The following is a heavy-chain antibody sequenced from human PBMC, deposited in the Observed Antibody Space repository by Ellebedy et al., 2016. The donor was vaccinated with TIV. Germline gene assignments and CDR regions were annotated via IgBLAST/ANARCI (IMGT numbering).Heavy chain of an antibody. V-gene: IGHV3-13*01. CDR2: IGTAGDT. CDR1: GFIFSTYD. CDR3: ARSSLNPDGGGLGY. J-gene: IGHJ4*02. Sequence: GESLKISCAASGFIFSTYDLHWVRQVTGKGLGWVSGIGTAGDTYYSGSVQGRFTISKDIARNSLYLQMNSLRAEDTAVYYCARSSLNPDGGGLGYWGQGTLVTVPS. D-gene: IGHD3-16*01.